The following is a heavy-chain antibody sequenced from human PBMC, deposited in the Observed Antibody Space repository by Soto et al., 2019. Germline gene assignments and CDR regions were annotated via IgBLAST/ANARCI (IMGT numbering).Heavy chain of an antibody. CDR3: XXXXXXGDYVRSDAFDI. D-gene: IGHD4-17*01. V-gene: IGHV1-69*01. Sequence: QVQLVQSGAEVKKPGSSVKVSCKASGGTFSSYAISWVRQAPGQGLEWMGGIIPIFGTANYAQKFQGRVTITADESTSTAYMELSSLRSEDTAVYYXXXXXXXGDYVRSDAFDIWGQGTMVTVSS. CDR1: GGTFSSYA. J-gene: IGHJ3*02. CDR2: IIPIFGTA.